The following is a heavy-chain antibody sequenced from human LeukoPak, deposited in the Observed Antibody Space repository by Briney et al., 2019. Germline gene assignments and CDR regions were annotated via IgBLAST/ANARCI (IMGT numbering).Heavy chain of an antibody. CDR2: ISFDGSTK. V-gene: IGHV3-30*18. D-gene: IGHD3-22*01. CDR1: GFTVSTSV. CDR3: AKNFDSSGYTWFDP. J-gene: IGHJ5*02. Sequence: GGSLRLSCAASGFTVSTSVAHWVRQAPGKGLDWAALISFDGSTKYYADSVKGRFTISRDISKNTVFLQMDSLRVEDTAVYYCAKNFDSSGYTWFDPWGQGTLVTVSS.